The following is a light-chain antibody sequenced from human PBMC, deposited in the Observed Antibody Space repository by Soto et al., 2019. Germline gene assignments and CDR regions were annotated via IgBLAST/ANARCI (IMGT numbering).Light chain of an antibody. CDR1: SSDVGGYNY. V-gene: IGLV2-11*01. CDR3: CSYAGSYRGV. Sequence: QSVLTQPRSVSGSPGQSVTISCTGTSSDVGGYNYVSWYQQHPGKAPKLVIYDVSKRPSGVPDRFSGSKSGNTASLTISGLQAEDETDYYCCSYAGSYRGVFGGGTKLTVL. CDR2: DVS. J-gene: IGLJ3*02.